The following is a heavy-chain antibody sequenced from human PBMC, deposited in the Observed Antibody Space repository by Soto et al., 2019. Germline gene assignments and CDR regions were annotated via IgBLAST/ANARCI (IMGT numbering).Heavy chain of an antibody. CDR2: ISAYNGNT. CDR3: ARAMSWGSSGWYFDL. D-gene: IGHD7-27*01. CDR1: GYTFTSYG. Sequence: ASVKVSCKASGYTFTSYGISWVRQAPGQGLECMGWISAYNGNTNYAQNFQGRVTMTTDTSTSTAYMELRSLRSDDTAVYYCARAMSWGSSGWYFDLWGRGTLVTVSS. V-gene: IGHV1-18*01. J-gene: IGHJ2*01.